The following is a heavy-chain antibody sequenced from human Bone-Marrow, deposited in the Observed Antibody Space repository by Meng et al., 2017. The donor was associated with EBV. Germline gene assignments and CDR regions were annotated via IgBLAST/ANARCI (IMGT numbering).Heavy chain of an antibody. D-gene: IGHD4-11*01. CDR3: ARASDYGNDLDY. J-gene: IGHJ4*02. CDR1: GYTFTGHY. CDR2: IDPNSGGA. V-gene: IGHV1-2*06. Sequence: QGQLVQSGAEVKKPGASVKVSCKASGYTFTGHYMHWVRQAPGQGLEWMGRIDPNSGGADYAQKFQGGVTMTRDTSISTFYMELSRLTSDDTAVYFCARASDYGNDLDYWGQRTLVTVSS.